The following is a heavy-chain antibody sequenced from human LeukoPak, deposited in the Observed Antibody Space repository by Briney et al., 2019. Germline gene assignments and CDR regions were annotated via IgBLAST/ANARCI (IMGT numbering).Heavy chain of an antibody. V-gene: IGHV3-15*07. J-gene: IGHJ5*02. D-gene: IGHD3-22*01. Sequence: GGSLRLSCATSGFTFSNAWMNWVRQARGKGLEWVGRIRSNSDGGTIDYAARVKGRVSLSGDGSKTTLYLQMNSLQTEDTAVYYCATDFYDSTWGQGTLVTVSS. CDR2: IRSNSDGGTI. CDR1: GFTFSNAW. CDR3: ATDFYDST.